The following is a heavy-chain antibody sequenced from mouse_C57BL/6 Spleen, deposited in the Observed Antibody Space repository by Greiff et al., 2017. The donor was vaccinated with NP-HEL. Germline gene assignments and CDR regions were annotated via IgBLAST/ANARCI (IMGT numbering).Heavy chain of an antibody. CDR3: ARPSFITTVVVDY. CDR2: IHPNSGST. Sequence: QVQLQQPGAELVKPGASVKLSCKASGYTFTSYWMHWVKQRPGQGLEWIGMIHPNSGSTNYNEKFKSKATLTVDKSSSTAYMQLSSLTSEDSAVYYCARPSFITTVVVDYWGQGTSVTVSS. D-gene: IGHD1-1*01. J-gene: IGHJ4*01. CDR1: GYTFTSYW. V-gene: IGHV1-64*01.